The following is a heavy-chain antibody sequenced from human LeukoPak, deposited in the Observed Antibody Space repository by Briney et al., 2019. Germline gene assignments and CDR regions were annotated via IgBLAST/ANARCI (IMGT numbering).Heavy chain of an antibody. CDR3: AKGNYYYDSSGHTALDY. D-gene: IGHD3-22*01. CDR2: IKQDGSEK. CDR1: GFTFSSYW. Sequence: GGSLRLSCAASGFTFSSYWMNWFRQAPGKGLEWVANIKQDGSEKYYADSVKGRFTISRDNAKNSLYLQMNSLRAEDTAVYYCAKGNYYYDSSGHTALDYWGQGTLVTVSS. V-gene: IGHV3-7*01. J-gene: IGHJ4*02.